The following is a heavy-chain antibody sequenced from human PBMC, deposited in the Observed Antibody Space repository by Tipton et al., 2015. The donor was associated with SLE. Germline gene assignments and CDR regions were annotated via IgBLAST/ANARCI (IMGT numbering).Heavy chain of an antibody. J-gene: IGHJ3*02. Sequence: TLSLTCTVSGGSISGFYWSWIRQPDGKGLEWIGRIYSSGGPNYNPSLKSRVTMSVDTSKNQFSLKLSSVTAADTAVYFCARPIVGVAAFHIWGPGTMVTVSS. CDR2: IYSSGGP. D-gene: IGHD1-26*01. V-gene: IGHV4-4*07. CDR1: GGSISGFY. CDR3: ARPIVGVAAFHI.